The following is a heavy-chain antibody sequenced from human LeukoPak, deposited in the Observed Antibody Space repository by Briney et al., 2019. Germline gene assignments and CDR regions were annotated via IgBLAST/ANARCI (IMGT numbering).Heavy chain of an antibody. D-gene: IGHD6-13*01. CDR2: INSDGSST. Sequence: GGSLRLSCAASGFTFSSYWMHWVRQVPGKGLVWVSRINSDGSSTSYADSVKGRFTISRDNSKNTLYVQMNSLRTEDTAVYYCAKEGFSRGYYYYYYMDVWGKGTTVTVSS. CDR3: AKEGFSRGYYYYYYMDV. J-gene: IGHJ6*03. V-gene: IGHV3-74*01. CDR1: GFTFSSYW.